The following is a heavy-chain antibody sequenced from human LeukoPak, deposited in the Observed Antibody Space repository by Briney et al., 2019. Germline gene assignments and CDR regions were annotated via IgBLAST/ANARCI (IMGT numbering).Heavy chain of an antibody. CDR1: GFTFSSYS. CDR3: ARRTVSSSSNWFDP. D-gene: IGHD6-13*01. Sequence: GGSLRLSCAASGFTFSSYSMNWVRQAPGKGLEWVSYISSSSSTIYYADSVKGRFTISRDNAKNSLYLQMNSLRAEDTAVYYCARRTVSSSSNWFDPWGQGTLVTVSS. V-gene: IGHV3-48*01. J-gene: IGHJ5*02. CDR2: ISSSSSTI.